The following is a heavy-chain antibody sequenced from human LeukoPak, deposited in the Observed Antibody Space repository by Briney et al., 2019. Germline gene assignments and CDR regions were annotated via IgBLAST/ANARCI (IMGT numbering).Heavy chain of an antibody. D-gene: IGHD3-3*01. CDR2: IRNKANSYTT. J-gene: IGHJ4*02. V-gene: IGHV3-72*01. CDR1: GFTFSDYY. CDR3: ARGVLWSGYFYFDY. Sequence: GGSLRLSCAVSGFTFSDYYMDWVRQAPGKGLEWVGRIRNKANSYTTEYAASVKGRFTISRDDSKNSLYLQMNSRKAEDTAVYYCARGVLWSGYFYFDYWGQGTLVTVSS.